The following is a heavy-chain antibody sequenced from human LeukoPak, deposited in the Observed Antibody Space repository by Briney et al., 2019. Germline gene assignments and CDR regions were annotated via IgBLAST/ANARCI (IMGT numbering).Heavy chain of an antibody. J-gene: IGHJ4*02. V-gene: IGHV4-39*01. CDR2: IYYSGST. CDR3: ARHGRGYYDSSGYYYDSFDY. Sequence: SETLSLTCTVSGGSISSVSYYWGWLRQPPGKGLEWIGSIYYSGSTYYNPSLKSRVTISGDTSKNQFSLKLSSVTAADTAVYYCARHGRGYYDSSGYYYDSFDYWGQGTLVTVSS. D-gene: IGHD3-22*01. CDR1: GGSISSVSYY.